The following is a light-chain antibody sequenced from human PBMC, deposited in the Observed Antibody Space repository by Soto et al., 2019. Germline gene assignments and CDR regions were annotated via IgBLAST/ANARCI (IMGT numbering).Light chain of an antibody. CDR1: QSISSW. Sequence: DIQMTQSPSTLSASVGDRATITCRASQSISSWLAWYQQKPGKAPKVLIYDASSLESGVPSRFSGSGSGTEFSLTISSLQPDDFATYYCQQYNNYWTFGQGTRVEIK. CDR2: DAS. V-gene: IGKV1-5*01. J-gene: IGKJ1*01. CDR3: QQYNNYWT.